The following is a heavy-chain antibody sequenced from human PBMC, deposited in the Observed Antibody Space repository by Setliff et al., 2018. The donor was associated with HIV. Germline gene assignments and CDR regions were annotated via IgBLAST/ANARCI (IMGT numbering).Heavy chain of an antibody. J-gene: IGHJ4*02. CDR3: SRVSDPSHLQYNFEY. Sequence: GGSLRLSCTASGFSFGDYLMSWVRQGPGKGLEWVGFIRSKPYGGTTEYAASVKGRFSISRDDSKSIVYLQMSSLKTEDTAVYYCSRVSDPSHLQYNFEYWGRGTLVTVSS. V-gene: IGHV3-49*04. D-gene: IGHD1-1*01. CDR2: IRSKPYGGTT. CDR1: GFSFGDYL.